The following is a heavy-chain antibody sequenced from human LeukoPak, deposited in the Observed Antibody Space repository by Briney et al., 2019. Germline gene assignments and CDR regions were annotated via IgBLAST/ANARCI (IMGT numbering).Heavy chain of an antibody. Sequence: KPSETLSLTCTASGGSISSSTYYWGWIRQPPGKGLEWIGSIYYSGSTYYNPSLKSRVTISVDTSKNQLSLKLSSVTAADTAVYYCARLLWFGQFYFDYWGQGTLVTVSS. CDR3: ARLLWFGQFYFDY. J-gene: IGHJ4*02. V-gene: IGHV4-39*07. D-gene: IGHD3-10*01. CDR2: IYYSGST. CDR1: GGSISSSTYY.